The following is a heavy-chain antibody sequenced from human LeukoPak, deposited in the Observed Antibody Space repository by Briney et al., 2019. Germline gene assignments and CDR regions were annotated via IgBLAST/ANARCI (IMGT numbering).Heavy chain of an antibody. J-gene: IGHJ4*02. CDR3: ARREYDYVWGSYRYPFGY. CDR1: GGSISSYY. D-gene: IGHD3-16*02. V-gene: IGHV4-4*07. CDR2: IHTSGST. Sequence: PSETLSLTCTVSGGSISSYYWSWIRQPAGKGLEWIGRIHTSGSTNYNPSLKSRVTMSVDTSKNQFSLKLSSVTAADTAVYYCARREYDYVWGSYRYPFGYWGQGTLVTVSS.